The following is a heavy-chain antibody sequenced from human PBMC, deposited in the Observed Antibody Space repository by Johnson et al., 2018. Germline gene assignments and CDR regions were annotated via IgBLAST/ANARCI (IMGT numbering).Heavy chain of an antibody. CDR1: GYTFTSYG. J-gene: IGHJ6*03. Sequence: VQLVGSGAEVKTPGASVKVSCKASGYTFTSYGMHGVRQAPGQRLEWMGIIYPGDSATRYSPSFQGQFTISADKSISTAYLQWSSLTASDTAMYYCWRDYLYYMEVWGKVTTVTVSS. V-gene: IGHV5-51*01. CDR3: WRDYLYYMEV. CDR2: IYPGDSAT.